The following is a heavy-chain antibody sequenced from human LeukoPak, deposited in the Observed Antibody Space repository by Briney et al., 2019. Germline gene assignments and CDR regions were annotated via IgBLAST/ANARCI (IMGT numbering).Heavy chain of an antibody. CDR2: INHSGST. Sequence: SETLSLTCAVYGGSFSGYYWSWIRQPPGKGLERIGEINHSGSTNYNPSLKSRVTISVDTSKNQFSLKLSSVTAADTAVYYCARYYYDSSGYLYYYGMDVWGQGTTVTVSS. CDR3: ARYYYDSSGYLYYYGMDV. D-gene: IGHD3-22*01. J-gene: IGHJ6*02. V-gene: IGHV4-34*01. CDR1: GGSFSGYY.